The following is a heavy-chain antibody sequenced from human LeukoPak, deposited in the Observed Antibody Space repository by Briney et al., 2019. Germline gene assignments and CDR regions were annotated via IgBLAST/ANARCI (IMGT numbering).Heavy chain of an antibody. J-gene: IGHJ4*02. CDR1: GFTFSSYG. V-gene: IGHV3-30*18. CDR2: ISYGGSNK. Sequence: GGSLRLSCAASGFTFSSYGMHWVRQAPGKGLEWVAVISYGGSNKYYADSVKGRFTISRDNSKNTLYLQMNSLRAEDTAVYYCAKGRFEIAAAGGNFDYWGQGTLVTVSS. D-gene: IGHD6-13*01. CDR3: AKGRFEIAAAGGNFDY.